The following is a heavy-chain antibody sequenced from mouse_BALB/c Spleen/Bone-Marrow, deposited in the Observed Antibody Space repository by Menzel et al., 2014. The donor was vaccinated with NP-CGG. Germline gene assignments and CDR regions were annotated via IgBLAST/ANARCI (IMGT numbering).Heavy chain of an antibody. V-gene: IGHV3-8*02. CDR1: GDSITSGY. D-gene: IGHD2-3*01. Sequence: EVKLVESGPSIVKPSKTLSLTCSVTGDSITSGYWNWIRKFPGNKLEYMGYISYSGNTYYNPSLKSRISITRDTSKNQYILQLNFVAAEDTATYYCAAYDVYSFDYCGQSTPLTISS. J-gene: IGHJ2*01. CDR2: ISYSGNT. CDR3: AAYDVYSFDY.